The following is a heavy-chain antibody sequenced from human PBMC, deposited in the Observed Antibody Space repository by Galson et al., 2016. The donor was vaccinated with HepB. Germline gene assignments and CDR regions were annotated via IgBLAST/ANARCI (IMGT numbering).Heavy chain of an antibody. Sequence: SLRLSCAASGFSFSDHYMSWIRQAPGKGLESIAYISSSGTVLYYAASEQGRFTISRDNAKKSLYLQMNSLRADDTGVYYCARDPDTSSKVDVWGHGTTVTVSS. CDR2: ISSSGTVL. CDR1: GFSFSDHY. V-gene: IGHV3-11*01. CDR3: ARDPDTSSKVDV. J-gene: IGHJ6*02. D-gene: IGHD5-18*01.